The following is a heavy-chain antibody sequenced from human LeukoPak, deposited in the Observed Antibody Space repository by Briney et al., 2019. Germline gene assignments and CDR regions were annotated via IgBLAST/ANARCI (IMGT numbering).Heavy chain of an antibody. V-gene: IGHV1-18*01. D-gene: IGHD3-3*01. CDR1: GYSFTSYG. CDR3: ARDPSGNPYFFVY. CDR2: INPYNGKT. J-gene: IGHJ4*02. Sequence: ASVNVSCKPSGYSFTSYGISWVRQAPGQGLEWMGWINPYNGKTSYAQKLQGRVTITTDTSTNTAYMELRRLRLDDTAVYYCARDPSGNPYFFVYWGQGTLVTVSS.